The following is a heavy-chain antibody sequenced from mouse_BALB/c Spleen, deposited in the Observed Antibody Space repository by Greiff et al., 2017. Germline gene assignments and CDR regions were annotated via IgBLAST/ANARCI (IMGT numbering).Heavy chain of an antibody. Sequence: EVKLVESGPGLVKPSQSLSLTCTVTGYSITSDYAWNWIRQFPGNKLEWMGYISYSGSTSYNPSLKSRISITRDTSKNQFFLQLNSVTTEDTATYYCARCEPLYYAMDYWGQGTSVTVSS. CDR3: ARCEPLYYAMDY. V-gene: IGHV3-2*02. CDR2: ISYSGST. J-gene: IGHJ4*01. CDR1: GYSITSDYA.